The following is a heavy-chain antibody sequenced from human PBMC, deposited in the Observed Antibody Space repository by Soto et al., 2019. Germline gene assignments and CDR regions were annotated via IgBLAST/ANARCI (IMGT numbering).Heavy chain of an antibody. Sequence: KASETLSLTCTVSGGSISSGDYYWSWIRQPPGKGLEWIGYIYYSGSTYYNPSLKSRVTISVDTSKNQFSLKLSSVTAADTAVYYCARHIGVAVSYYYYYYMDVWGKGTTVTVSS. CDR3: ARHIGVAVSYYYYYYMDV. J-gene: IGHJ6*03. CDR1: GGSISSGDYY. CDR2: IYYSGST. V-gene: IGHV4-30-4*01. D-gene: IGHD6-19*01.